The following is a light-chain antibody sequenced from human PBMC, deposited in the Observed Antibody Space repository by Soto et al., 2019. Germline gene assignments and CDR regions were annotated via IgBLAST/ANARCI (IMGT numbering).Light chain of an antibody. CDR3: QQYGSSPLT. Sequence: ERVLTQSPGTLSLSPGERATLSCSTSQSVRNNYLAWYQQKPGQAPRLLIYGASSRASGIPDRFSGGGSGTDFTLTISRLEPEDFAVYYCQQYGSSPLTFGGGTKVEIK. CDR1: QSVRNNY. V-gene: IGKV3-20*01. J-gene: IGKJ4*01. CDR2: GAS.